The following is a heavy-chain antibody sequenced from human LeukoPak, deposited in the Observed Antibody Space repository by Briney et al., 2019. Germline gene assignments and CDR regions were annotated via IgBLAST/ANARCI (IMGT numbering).Heavy chain of an antibody. CDR1: GFTFSNYA. J-gene: IGHJ4*02. Sequence: GGSLRLSCAASGFTFSNYAMHWVRQAPGKGLEYVSTISSNGGSTYYADSVKGRFTISRDNSKNTLYLQMNSLRAEDTAVYYCAKSGYNRFDYWGQGTLVTVSS. D-gene: IGHD5-24*01. CDR2: ISSNGGST. CDR3: AKSGYNRFDY. V-gene: IGHV3-64*04.